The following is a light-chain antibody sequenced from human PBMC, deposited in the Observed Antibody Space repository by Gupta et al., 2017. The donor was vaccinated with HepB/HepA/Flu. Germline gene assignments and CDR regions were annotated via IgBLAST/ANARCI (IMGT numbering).Light chain of an antibody. CDR1: QRVHTGN. CDR2: ATA. Sequence: EIVLTQSPGTMSLSPGERATLSCRARQRVHTGNSDWYQQRPDQAPRLLIYATASRATGIPDRFSGSGAGTDFTLTSNRLEAEDSAMYYWQHDNNASIFGQGTKLEIK. CDR3: QHDNNASI. J-gene: IGKJ2*01. V-gene: IGKV3-20*01.